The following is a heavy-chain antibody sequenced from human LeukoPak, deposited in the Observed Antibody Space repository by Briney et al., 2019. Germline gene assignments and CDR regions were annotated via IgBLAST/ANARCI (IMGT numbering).Heavy chain of an antibody. CDR2: ISNSDNKP. Sequence: GGSLRLSCAASGFTFSSYAMSWVRQAPGKGLEWVSTISNSDNKPYYADSVKGRFTISRDNSKNTLHLQMNSLTAEDTAMYYCAKATGTLGNWGQGTLVSVSS. CDR1: GFTFSSYA. V-gene: IGHV3-23*01. J-gene: IGHJ4*02. CDR3: AKATGTLGN. D-gene: IGHD1-1*01.